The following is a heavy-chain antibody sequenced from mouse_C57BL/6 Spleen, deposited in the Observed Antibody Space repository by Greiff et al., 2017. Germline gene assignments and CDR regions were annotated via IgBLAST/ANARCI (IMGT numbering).Heavy chain of an antibody. CDR3: ARNLITTVVATDAMDY. CDR2: IDPSDSYT. CDR1: GYTFTSYW. J-gene: IGHJ4*01. Sequence: QVQLQQSGAELVRPGTSVKLSCKASGYTFTSYWMHWVKQRPGQGLEWIGVIDPSDSYTNYNQKFKGKATLTVDTSSSTAYMQLSSLTSEDSAVYYCARNLITTVVATDAMDYWGQGTSVTVSS. D-gene: IGHD1-1*01. V-gene: IGHV1-59*01.